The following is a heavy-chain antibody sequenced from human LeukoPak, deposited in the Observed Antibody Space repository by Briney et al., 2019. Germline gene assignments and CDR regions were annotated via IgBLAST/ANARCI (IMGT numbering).Heavy chain of an antibody. D-gene: IGHD5-12*01. Sequence: GGSLRLSCAASGFSFSTQRMHWVRQAPGKGLVWVSYINIDERITGYADSVKGRFTISRDNSKNTLYLQMNSLRAEDTAVYYCAKGVGYGGYPYYYYYGMDVWGQGTTVTVSS. J-gene: IGHJ6*02. CDR1: GFSFSTQR. V-gene: IGHV3-74*01. CDR3: AKGVGYGGYPYYYYYGMDV. CDR2: INIDERIT.